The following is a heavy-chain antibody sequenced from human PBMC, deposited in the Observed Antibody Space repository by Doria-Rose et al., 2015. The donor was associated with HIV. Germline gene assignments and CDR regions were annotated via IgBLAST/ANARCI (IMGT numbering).Heavy chain of an antibody. CDR3: ARVVRYQLVPGAFDI. D-gene: IGHD6-13*01. CDR2: IYYSGNT. J-gene: IGHJ3*02. V-gene: IGHV4-59*01. Sequence: SWMRQPPGKGLEWIGYIYYSGNTDYNPSLKSRVTISVDRSKNQFSLNLNSMTAADTAVYYCARVVRYQLVPGAFDIWGQGTKVTVSS.